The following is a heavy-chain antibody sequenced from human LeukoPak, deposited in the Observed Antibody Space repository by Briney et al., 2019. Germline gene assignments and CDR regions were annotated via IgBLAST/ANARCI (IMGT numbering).Heavy chain of an antibody. V-gene: IGHV3-66*01. CDR1: GFTVSSNY. D-gene: IGHD3-9*01. CDR2: IYSGGST. CDR3: ARAGILTGYYLDY. J-gene: IGHJ4*02. Sequence: GVSVTLSCAASGFTVSSNYMSWLRQAPGKGLEGVSVIYSGGSTYNADSVKGRFTISRDNSKNTLYLQMNSLRAEDTAVYYCARAGILTGYYLDYWGQGTLVTVSS.